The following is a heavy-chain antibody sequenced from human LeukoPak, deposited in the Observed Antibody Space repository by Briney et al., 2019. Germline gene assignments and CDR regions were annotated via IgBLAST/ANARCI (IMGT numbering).Heavy chain of an antibody. Sequence: ASVKVSCKTSGYSFAGYFIHWVRQAPGQGLQWMGRINPNSGGTEYEQSFQGRVTMTRDTPISTAYVEVSTLISDDTAVYYCARDLSSTSNWEFDYWGQGTLVTVSS. CDR2: INPNSGGT. CDR1: GYSFAGYF. V-gene: IGHV1-2*06. D-gene: IGHD1-26*01. CDR3: ARDLSSTSNWEFDY. J-gene: IGHJ4*02.